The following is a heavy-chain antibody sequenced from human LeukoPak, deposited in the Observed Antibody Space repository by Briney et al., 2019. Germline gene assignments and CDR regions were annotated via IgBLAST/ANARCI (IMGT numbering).Heavy chain of an antibody. D-gene: IGHD7-27*01. CDR2: ISGSGGNT. Sequence: GGSLRLSCVASGFTFYSYGMSWVRQAPGKGLEWVSGISGSGGNTNYADSVKGRFTISRDNSKNTLYLQMNSLRAEDTAVYYCAKRPTGEAKNWFDPWGQGTLVTVST. V-gene: IGHV3-23*01. CDR1: GFTFYSYG. CDR3: AKRPTGEAKNWFDP. J-gene: IGHJ5*02.